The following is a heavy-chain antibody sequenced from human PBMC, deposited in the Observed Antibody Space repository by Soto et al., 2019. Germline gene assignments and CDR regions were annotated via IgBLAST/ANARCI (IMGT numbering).Heavy chain of an antibody. CDR1: GFTFSSYG. CDR3: ATLGQAGTTVSYFDY. CDR2: ISYDGSNK. D-gene: IGHD1-1*01. Sequence: GGSLRLSCAASGFTFSSYGMHWVRQAPGKGLEWVAVISYDGSNKYYADSVKGRFTISRDNSKNTLYLQMNSLRAEDTAVYYCATLGQAGTTVSYFDYWGQGTLVTVSS. V-gene: IGHV3-30*03. J-gene: IGHJ4*02.